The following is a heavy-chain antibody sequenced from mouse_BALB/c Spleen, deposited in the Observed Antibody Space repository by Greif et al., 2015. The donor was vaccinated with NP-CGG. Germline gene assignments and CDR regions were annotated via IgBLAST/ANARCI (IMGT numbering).Heavy chain of an antibody. D-gene: IGHD2-3*01. CDR1: GYAFTNYL. V-gene: IGHV1-54*01. CDR2: INPGSGGT. Sequence: VQLQQSGAELVRPGTSVKVSCKASGYAFTNYLIEWVKQRPGQGLEWIGVINPGSGGTNYNEKFKGKATLTADKSSSTAYMQLSSLTSDDSAVYFCARVGLLRGAMDYWGQGTSVTVSS. J-gene: IGHJ4*01. CDR3: ARVGLLRGAMDY.